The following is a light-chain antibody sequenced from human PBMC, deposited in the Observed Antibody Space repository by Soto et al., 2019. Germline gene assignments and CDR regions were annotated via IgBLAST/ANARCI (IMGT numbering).Light chain of an antibody. Sequence: QSVLTQPPSVSAAPGQDVTISCSGSSSNLAYNSLSWYQQLPGTAPKLLIYDDNKRPSGIPARFSGSKSGTSATPGITGLETGDEADYYCGAWDDSLNVYVFGSGTQLTVL. CDR1: SSNLAYNS. CDR3: GAWDDSLNVYV. J-gene: IGLJ1*01. V-gene: IGLV1-51*01. CDR2: DDN.